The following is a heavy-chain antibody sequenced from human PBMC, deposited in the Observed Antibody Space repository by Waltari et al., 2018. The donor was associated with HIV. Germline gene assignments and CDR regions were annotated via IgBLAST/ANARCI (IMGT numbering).Heavy chain of an antibody. D-gene: IGHD6-6*01. Sequence: EVQLVQSGAEVNKPGESLKTSCPGSGSSFTSYWMGWVRQMPGKGLEWMGIIYPGDSDTRYSPSFQGQVTISADKSISTAYLQWSSLKASDTAMYYCARHFRYSSSSDWFDPWGQGTLVTVSS. V-gene: IGHV5-51*01. CDR1: GSSFTSYW. J-gene: IGHJ5*02. CDR3: ARHFRYSSSSDWFDP. CDR2: IYPGDSDT.